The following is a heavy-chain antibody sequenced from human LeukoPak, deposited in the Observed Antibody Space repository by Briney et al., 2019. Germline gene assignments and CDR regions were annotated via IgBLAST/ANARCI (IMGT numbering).Heavy chain of an antibody. CDR1: GGSMRDYY. D-gene: IGHD3-9*01. J-gene: IGHJ4*02. V-gene: IGHV4-59*01. Sequence: PSETLSLTCAVSGGSMRDYYWSWIRQPPGKGLERIGNIYYSGSTNYNPSLKSRVTISVDTSKNQFSLKVRSVTAADTAVYYCARGFGYYDVLTAFWGQGTLVTVSS. CDR3: ARGFGYYDVLTAF. CDR2: IYYSGST.